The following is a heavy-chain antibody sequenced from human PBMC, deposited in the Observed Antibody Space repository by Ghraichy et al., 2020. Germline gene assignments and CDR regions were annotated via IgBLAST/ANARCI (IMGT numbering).Heavy chain of an antibody. J-gene: IGHJ2*01. CDR1: GLTFSNFA. CDR3: AKGKGSGSYVNRSFNI. Sequence: GGSLRLSCAVSGLTFSNFAMAWVRQAPGKGLEWVSTISGSGGSIWYADSGKGRFIISRDNSRSTFYLQMNSLRAEDTAVYYCAKGKGSGSYVNRSFNIWGRGTPVTVSP. CDR2: ISGSGGSI. V-gene: IGHV3-23*01. D-gene: IGHD1-26*01.